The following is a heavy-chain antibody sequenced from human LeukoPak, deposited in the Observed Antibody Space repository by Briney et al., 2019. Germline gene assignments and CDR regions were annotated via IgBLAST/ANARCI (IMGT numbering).Heavy chain of an antibody. V-gene: IGHV3-30-3*01. CDR1: GFTFSSYA. Sequence: GRSLRLSCAASGFTFSSYAMHWVRQAPGKGLEWVAIISYDGSNKYYADSVKGRFTISRGNSQNTLYLQMNSLRAEDTAVYYCARGHYGLDVWGQGTTVTVSS. CDR2: ISYDGSNK. CDR3: ARGHYGLDV. J-gene: IGHJ6*02.